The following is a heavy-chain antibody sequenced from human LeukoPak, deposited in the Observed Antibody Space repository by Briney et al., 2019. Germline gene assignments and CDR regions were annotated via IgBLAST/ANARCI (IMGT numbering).Heavy chain of an antibody. J-gene: IGHJ4*02. D-gene: IGHD1-26*01. CDR1: GGSVSSYY. Sequence: SETLSLTCTVSGGSVSSYYWSWIRQPPGKGLEWIGYTYNSGWTNYSPSLESRVTISLDTSKNQFSLKLSSVTAADTAVYYCARHGTNPFDYWGQGTLVTVSS. CDR3: ARHGTNPFDY. V-gene: IGHV4-59*08. CDR2: TYNSGWT.